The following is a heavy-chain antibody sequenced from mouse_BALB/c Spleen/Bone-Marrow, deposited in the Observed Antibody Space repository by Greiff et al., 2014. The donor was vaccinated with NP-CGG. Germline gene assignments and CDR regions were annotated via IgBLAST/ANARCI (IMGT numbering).Heavy chain of an antibody. V-gene: IGHV1-80*01. Sequence: QVQLQQSGVELVRPGSSVKISCKASGYAFSSYWVTWVKQRPGQGLEWIGQIYPGDGDTNYNGKFKDKVTLTADKSSSAAYMQLSSLTSEDSAVYFCAKVTTGFAYWGQGTLVTVSA. CDR2: IYPGDGDT. CDR3: AKVTTGFAY. CDR1: GYAFSSYW. J-gene: IGHJ3*01. D-gene: IGHD2-2*01.